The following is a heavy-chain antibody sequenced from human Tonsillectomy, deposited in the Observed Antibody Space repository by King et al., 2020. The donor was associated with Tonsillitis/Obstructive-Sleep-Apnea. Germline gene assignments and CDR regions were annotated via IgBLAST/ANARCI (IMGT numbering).Heavy chain of an antibody. J-gene: IGHJ4*02. D-gene: IGHD6-13*01. CDR2: IDHSGST. CDR1: GGSVSGYY. CDR3: AREHSSSLDY. V-gene: IGHV4-34*01. Sequence: VQLQQWGAGLLKPSETLSLTCAVYGGSVSGYYWNWIRQPPGKGLEWIGEIDHSGSTNYNPSLKSRVTISVDTSKNQFSLKLSSVTAADTAVYYCAREHSSSLDYWGQGTLVTVSS.